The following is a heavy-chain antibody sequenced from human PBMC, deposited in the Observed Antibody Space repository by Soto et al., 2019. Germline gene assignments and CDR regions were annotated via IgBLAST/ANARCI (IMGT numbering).Heavy chain of an antibody. J-gene: IGHJ4*02. CDR1: GYTFTSYG. Sequence: QVQLVQSGAEVKKPGASVKVSCKASGYTFTSYGISWVRQAPGQGLEWMGWISAYNGNTKYAQKLQGRVTMTTDTATSTACMELRSLRAEDTAVYYCASDLAVALIDYWGQGTLVTVSS. V-gene: IGHV1-18*01. CDR3: ASDLAVALIDY. CDR2: ISAYNGNT. D-gene: IGHD6-19*01.